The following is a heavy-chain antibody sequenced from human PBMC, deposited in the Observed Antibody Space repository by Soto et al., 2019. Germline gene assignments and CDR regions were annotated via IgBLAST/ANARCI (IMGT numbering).Heavy chain of an antibody. CDR2: TRNKANSYTT. Sequence: EVQLVESGGGLVQPGGSLRLSCAASGFTLSDHYMDWVRQVPGKGLEWVGRTRNKANSYTTEYAASVKGRFTISRDDSTNSLYLPMNSLKIEDTAVYHCGVILTSWGSFDHWGQGTLVTVSS. V-gene: IGHV3-72*01. CDR1: GFTLSDHY. D-gene: IGHD2-21*01. CDR3: GVILTSWGSFDH. J-gene: IGHJ4*02.